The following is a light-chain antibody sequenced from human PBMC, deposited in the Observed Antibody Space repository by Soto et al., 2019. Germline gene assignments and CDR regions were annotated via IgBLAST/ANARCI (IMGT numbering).Light chain of an antibody. Sequence: DIQMTQSQSSLSASVGDRVTITCRASQSISNYLNWYQQKPGKAPKVLIYAASSLQSGVPSRFSGSGSGTDFTLTISSLQPEDFATYYCQQNYITPYTFGQGTKLEIK. CDR1: QSISNY. V-gene: IGKV1-39*01. J-gene: IGKJ2*01. CDR3: QQNYITPYT. CDR2: AAS.